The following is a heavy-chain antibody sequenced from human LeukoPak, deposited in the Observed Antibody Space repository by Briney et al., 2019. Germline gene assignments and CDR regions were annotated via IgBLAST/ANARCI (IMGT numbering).Heavy chain of an antibody. V-gene: IGHV3-23*01. D-gene: IGHD3-9*01. CDR1: GFTFSSYA. CDR2: ISGSGGST. J-gene: IGHJ4*02. CDR3: VKASPSVVRYFDWLSPIALIDY. Sequence: PGGSLRLSCAASGFTFSSYAMSWVRQAPGKGLEWVSAISGSGGSTYYADSVKGRFTISRDNSKNTLYLQMNSLRAEDTAVYYCVKASPSVVRYFDWLSPIALIDYWGQGTLVTVSS.